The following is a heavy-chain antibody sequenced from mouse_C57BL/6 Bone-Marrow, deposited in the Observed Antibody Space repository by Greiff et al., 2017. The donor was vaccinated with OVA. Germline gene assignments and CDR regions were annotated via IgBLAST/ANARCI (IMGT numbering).Heavy chain of an antibody. CDR3: AREDWPFDY. Sequence: QVHVKQPGAELVKPGASVKLSCKASGYTFTSYWMHWVKQRPGQGLEWIGMIHPNSGSTNYNEKFKSKATLTVDKSSSTAYMQLSSLTSEDSAVYYCAREDWPFDYWGQGTTLTVSS. V-gene: IGHV1-64*01. CDR1: GYTFTSYW. J-gene: IGHJ2*01. D-gene: IGHD4-1*01. CDR2: IHPNSGST.